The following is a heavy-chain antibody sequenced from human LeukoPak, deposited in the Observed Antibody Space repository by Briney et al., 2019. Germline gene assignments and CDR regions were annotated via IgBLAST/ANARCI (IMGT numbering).Heavy chain of an antibody. J-gene: IGHJ5*02. CDR3: ASEDSSAWGYFDA. V-gene: IGHV4-34*01. D-gene: IGHD6-19*01. Sequence: PSETLSLTCAVYGGSFSGYYWSWIRQPPGKGLEWIGEINHSGSTNYNPSLKSRVTISVDTSKNQFSLKLSSVTAADTAVYYCASEDSSAWGYFDAWGQGILVTVAS. CDR2: INHSGST. CDR1: GGSFSGYY.